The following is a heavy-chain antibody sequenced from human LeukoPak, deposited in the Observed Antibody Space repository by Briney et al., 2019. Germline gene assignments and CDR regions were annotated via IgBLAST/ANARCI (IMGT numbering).Heavy chain of an antibody. J-gene: IGHJ4*02. CDR1: GFTFSSYG. V-gene: IGHV3-23*01. CDR2: ISGSGAST. D-gene: IGHD2-2*01. CDR3: AKNGGRDIVAVPAAIPDY. Sequence: GGSLRLSCAASGFTFSSYGMHWVRQAPGKGLEWVSGISGSGASTYYPDSVKGRFTISRDNSKNTLYLQVNSLRAEDTAVYYCAKNGGRDIVAVPAAIPDYWGQGTLVTVSS.